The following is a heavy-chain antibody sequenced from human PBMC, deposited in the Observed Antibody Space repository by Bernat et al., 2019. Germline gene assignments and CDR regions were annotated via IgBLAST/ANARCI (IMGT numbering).Heavy chain of an antibody. CDR1: GGTFSSYA. J-gene: IGHJ3*02. D-gene: IGHD1-26*01. CDR3: ARGVVGATLGDDAFDI. Sequence: QVQLVQSGAEVKKPGSSVKVSCKASGGTFSSYAISWVRQAPGQGLEWMGRIIPNLGIANYAQKFQGRVTITADKSTSTAYMELSSLRSEDTAVYYCARGVVGATLGDDAFDIWGQGTMVTVSS. CDR2: IIPNLGIA. V-gene: IGHV1-69*04.